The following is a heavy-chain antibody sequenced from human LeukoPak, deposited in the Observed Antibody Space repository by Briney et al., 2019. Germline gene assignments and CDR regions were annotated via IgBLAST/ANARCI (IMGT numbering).Heavy chain of an antibody. CDR1: GFIFSDHY. Sequence: LAGGSLRLSCAVSGFIFSDHYLDWVRQAPGKGLEWVGRTRNKANSYTTVYAASVKGRFTISRDESKNSMYLQMNSLITEDTAVYFCVRGFNSFDIWGQGTTVTVSS. V-gene: IGHV3-72*01. CDR2: TRNKANSYTT. J-gene: IGHJ3*02. CDR3: VRGFNSFDI. D-gene: IGHD5-24*01.